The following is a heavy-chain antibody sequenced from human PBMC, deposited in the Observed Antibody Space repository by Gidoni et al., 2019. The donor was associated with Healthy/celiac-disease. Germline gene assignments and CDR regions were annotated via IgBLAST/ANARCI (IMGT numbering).Heavy chain of an antibody. CDR1: GCTVSSHY. CDR2: IYSGGST. J-gene: IGHJ6*02. V-gene: IGHV3-66*01. Sequence: EVQLVESGGGLVQPGGSLRLSCAASGCTVSSHYMSWVRQAPGKGLEWVSVIYSGGSTYYADSVKGRFTISRDNSKNTLYLQMNSLRAEDTAVYYCARDKSVAGTYYYYGMDVWGQGTTVTV. CDR3: ARDKSVAGTYYYYGMDV. D-gene: IGHD6-19*01.